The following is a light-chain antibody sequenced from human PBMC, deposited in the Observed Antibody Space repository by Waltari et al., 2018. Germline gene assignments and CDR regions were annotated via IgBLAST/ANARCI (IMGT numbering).Light chain of an antibody. J-gene: IGLJ2*01. CDR3: CSFAGSNIVV. CDR2: AVP. Sequence: QSALTQPPSASGSPGQSVTISCTGTSSDVGTYNSVPWYHQHPGKAPNLMVYAVPTRPSGVPDRFSGSKSGNTASLTVSGLQAEDAADYYCCSFAGSNIVVFGGGTKLTVL. CDR1: SSDVGTYNS. V-gene: IGLV2-8*01.